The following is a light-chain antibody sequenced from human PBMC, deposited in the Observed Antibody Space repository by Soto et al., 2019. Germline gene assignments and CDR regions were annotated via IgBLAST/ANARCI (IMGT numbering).Light chain of an antibody. J-gene: IGKJ1*01. Sequence: DIQMTQSPSTLSASVGDRVTITCRASQSLSSWLAWYQQKPGKAPELLIYQVSTLQSGVPSRFSGSGSGTEFTLTISSLQPDDFATYYCQQYNHYPRTFGQGTKVDI. CDR1: QSLSSW. CDR2: QVS. V-gene: IGKV1-5*03. CDR3: QQYNHYPRT.